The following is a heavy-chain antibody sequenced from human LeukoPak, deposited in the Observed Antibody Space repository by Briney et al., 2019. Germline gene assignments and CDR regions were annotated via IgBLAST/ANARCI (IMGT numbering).Heavy chain of an antibody. CDR1: GFTFSTYS. Sequence: GGSLRLSCAASGFTFSTYSMNWVRQAPGKGPEWVSSISSSSSYIYYADSVKGRFTISRDNAKNSLYLQMNSLRAEDTAVYYCASWGVVVRPKDYWGQGTLVTVSS. V-gene: IGHV3-21*01. CDR2: ISSSSSYI. J-gene: IGHJ4*02. CDR3: ASWGVVVRPKDY. D-gene: IGHD2-2*01.